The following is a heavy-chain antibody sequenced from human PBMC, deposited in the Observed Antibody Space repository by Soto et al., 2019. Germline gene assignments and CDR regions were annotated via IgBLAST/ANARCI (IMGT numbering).Heavy chain of an antibody. CDR1: GGSISTENYY. CDR3: ARSAIFGAKLGY. J-gene: IGHJ4*02. D-gene: IGHD3-3*01. V-gene: IGHV4-34*01. CDR2: INHSGNT. Sequence: SETLSLTCTASGGSISTENYYWSWVRQHPGKGLEWIGEINHSGNTNYNPSLKSRVTISVDTSKNQFSLKLSSVTAADTAVYYCARSAIFGAKLGYWGQGTLVTVSS.